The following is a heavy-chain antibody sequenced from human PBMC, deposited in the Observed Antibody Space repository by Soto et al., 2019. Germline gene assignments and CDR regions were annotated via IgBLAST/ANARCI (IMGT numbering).Heavy chain of an antibody. CDR1: GGSVSSGSYY. Sequence: SETLSLTCTVSGGSVSSGSYYWSWIRQPTGKGLEWIGYIYYSGSTNYNPSLKSRVTISVDTSKNQFSLKLSSVTAADTAVYYCARDHDYSKFVYWGQGTLVTVSS. CDR3: ARDHDYSKFVY. V-gene: IGHV4-61*01. CDR2: IYYSGST. J-gene: IGHJ4*02. D-gene: IGHD4-4*01.